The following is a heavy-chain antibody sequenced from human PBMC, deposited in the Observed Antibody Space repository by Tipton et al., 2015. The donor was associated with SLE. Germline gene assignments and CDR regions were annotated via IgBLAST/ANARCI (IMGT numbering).Heavy chain of an antibody. CDR3: AKRPPHSNTWQYFDY. V-gene: IGHV3-23*01. D-gene: IGHD6-13*01. CDR1: GFTFSSFG. Sequence: SLRLSCAASGFTFSSFGMSWVRQAPGRGLEWVSTITPSGGFTFYADSVKGRFTISRDDSKNTLYLQMNSLRAEDTAVYYCAKRPPHSNTWQYFDYWGQGTLVTVSS. CDR2: ITPSGGFT. J-gene: IGHJ4*02.